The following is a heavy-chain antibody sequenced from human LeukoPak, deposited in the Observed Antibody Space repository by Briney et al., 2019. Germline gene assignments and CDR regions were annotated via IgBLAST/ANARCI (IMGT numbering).Heavy chain of an antibody. CDR2: ISGSGINT. J-gene: IGHJ4*02. CDR3: AKDPYNDYGDPLDY. CDR1: GFTFSNYA. Sequence: GGSLRLSCGASGFTFSNYAMSWVRQAPGKGLEWVSAISGSGINTYYADSVKGRFTISRDNSKNTLYLQMNSLRAEDTAVYYCAKDPYNDYGDPLDYWGQGTLVTVST. V-gene: IGHV3-23*01. D-gene: IGHD4-17*01.